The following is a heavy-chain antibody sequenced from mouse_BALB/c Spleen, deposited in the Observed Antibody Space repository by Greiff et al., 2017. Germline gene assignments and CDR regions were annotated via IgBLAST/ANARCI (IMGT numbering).Heavy chain of an antibody. CDR1: GFTFSNYW. Sequence: EVQLQESGGGLVQPGGSMKLSCVASGFTFSNYWMNWVRQSPEKGLEWVAEIRLKSNNYATHYAESVKGRFTISRDDSKSSVYLQMNNLRAEDTGIYYCTSSYRYFDVWGAGTTVTVSS. V-gene: IGHV6-6*02. CDR2: IRLKSNNYAT. CDR3: TSSYRYFDV. J-gene: IGHJ1*01.